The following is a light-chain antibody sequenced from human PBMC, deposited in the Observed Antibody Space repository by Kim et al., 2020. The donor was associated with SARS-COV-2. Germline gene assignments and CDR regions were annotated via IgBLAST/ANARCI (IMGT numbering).Light chain of an antibody. CDR1: QIISSSS. V-gene: IGKV3-20*01. CDR2: VAS. J-gene: IGKJ2*01. CDR3: HQYGSSPHT. Sequence: EIVFTQSPDTLSLSPGGRATLSCRASQIISSSSLAWYQQKPGQAPRLLIYVASRRATGVPDRFSGSESGTDFTLTISRLEPEDFALYYCHQYGSSPHTFGQGTKLEI.